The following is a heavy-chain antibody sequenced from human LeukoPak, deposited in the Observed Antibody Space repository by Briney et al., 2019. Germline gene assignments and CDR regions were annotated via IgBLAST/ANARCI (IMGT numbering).Heavy chain of an antibody. V-gene: IGHV4-30-2*01. CDR3: ARGGKRYYYGSGSQNWFDP. J-gene: IGHJ5*02. Sequence: PSQTLSLTCAVSGGSIRSGGYSWSWIRQPPGKGLEWIGYIYHSGSTYYNPSLKSRVTISVDRSKNQFSLKLSSVTAADTAVYYCARGGKRYYYGSGSQNWFDPWGQGTLVTVSS. CDR2: IYHSGST. CDR1: GGSIRSGGYS. D-gene: IGHD3-10*01.